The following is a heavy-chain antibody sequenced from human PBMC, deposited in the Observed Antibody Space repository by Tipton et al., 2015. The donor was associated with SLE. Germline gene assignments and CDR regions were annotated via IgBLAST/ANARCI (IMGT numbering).Heavy chain of an antibody. CDR3: ARGGYSYGADAFDI. CDR2: IRYDGSNK. J-gene: IGHJ3*02. D-gene: IGHD5-18*01. Sequence: SLRLSCAASGFTFSSYGMHWVRQAPGKGLEWVAFIRYDGSNKYYADSVKGRFTISRDNSKNTLYLQMNSLRAEDTAVYYCARGGYSYGADAFDIWGQGTMVTVSS. V-gene: IGHV3-30*02. CDR1: GFTFSSYG.